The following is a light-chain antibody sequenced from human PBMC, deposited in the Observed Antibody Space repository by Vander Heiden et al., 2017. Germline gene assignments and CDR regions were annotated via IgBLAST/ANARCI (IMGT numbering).Light chain of an antibody. V-gene: IGLV3-25*03. Sequence: SYELTQPPSVSGSPGQTARTTCSGDALPKQYAYWYQQKPGQAPVLVIYKDSERPSGIPERFSGSSSGTTVTLTISGVQAEDEADYYCQSADSSGVVFGGGTKLTVL. CDR1: ALPKQY. CDR3: QSADSSGVV. J-gene: IGLJ2*01. CDR2: KDS.